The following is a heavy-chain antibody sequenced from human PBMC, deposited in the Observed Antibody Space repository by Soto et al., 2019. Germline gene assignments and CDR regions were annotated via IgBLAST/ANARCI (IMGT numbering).Heavy chain of an antibody. CDR3: ARASPNNFLGAFDI. V-gene: IGHV3-11*01. Sequence: GGSLRLSCAASGFTFSDYYMSWIRQAPGKGLEWVSYISSSGSTIYYADSVKGRFTISRDNAKNSLYLQMNSLRAEDTAVYYCARASPNNFLGAFDIWGQGTMVTVSS. CDR2: ISSSGSTI. J-gene: IGHJ3*02. CDR1: GFTFSDYY. D-gene: IGHD1-20*01.